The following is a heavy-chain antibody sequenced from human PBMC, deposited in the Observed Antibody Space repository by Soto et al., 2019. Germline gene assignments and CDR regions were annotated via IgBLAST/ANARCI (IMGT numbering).Heavy chain of an antibody. D-gene: IGHD3-10*01. CDR1: GFTVSSNY. Sequence: GESLKISCAASGFTVSSNYMSWVRQAPGKGLEWVSVIYSGGSTYYADSVKGRFTISRDNSKNTLYLQMNSLRAEDTAVYYCARGRNGEFGNYFDYWGQGTLVTVSS. CDR2: IYSGGST. J-gene: IGHJ4*02. V-gene: IGHV3-66*02. CDR3: ARGRNGEFGNYFDY.